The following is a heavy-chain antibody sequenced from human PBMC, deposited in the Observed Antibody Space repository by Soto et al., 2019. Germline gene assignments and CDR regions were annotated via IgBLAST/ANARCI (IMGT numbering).Heavy chain of an antibody. J-gene: IGHJ5*02. V-gene: IGHV3-48*02. CDR3: ARDNGMAGSFDP. CDR1: GFTFSAYS. D-gene: IGHD2-8*01. CDR2: ITGSSATI. Sequence: GGSLRLSCAASGFTFSAYSMNWVHQAPGKGLEWVSYITGSSATIYYADSVKGRFTISRDNAKNSLFLQMNSLRDEDTAVYYCARDNGMAGSFDPWGQGTLVTVSS.